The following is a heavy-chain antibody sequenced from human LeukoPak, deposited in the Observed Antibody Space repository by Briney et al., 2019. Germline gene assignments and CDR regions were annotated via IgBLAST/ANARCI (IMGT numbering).Heavy chain of an antibody. CDR2: IYYSGST. D-gene: IGHD5-24*01. CDR1: GYSISSGYY. J-gene: IGHJ4*02. Sequence: SETLSLTCTVSGYSISSGYYWGWIRQPPGKGLEGVGIIYYSGSTNNNPSLKSPVTTSAETSKDQFSLKLSSVTAADTDVYYCASGPVKMATTFDYWGQGTLVTVSS. CDR3: ASGPVKMATTFDY. V-gene: IGHV4-38-2*02.